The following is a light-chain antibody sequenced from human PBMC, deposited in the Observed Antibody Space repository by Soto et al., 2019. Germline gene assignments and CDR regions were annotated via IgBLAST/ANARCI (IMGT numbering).Light chain of an antibody. CDR1: QTVSTY. V-gene: IGKV1-39*01. CDR3: QQSYSTPYT. J-gene: IGKJ2*01. CDR2: LAS. Sequence: DIQMTQSPSSLSASIGDRVTISCRASQTVSTYLHWYQQKPGKAPKLLIYLASTLQSGVPSRFSGSGSGTDFTLTISSLQPEDVAAYFCQQSYSTPYTFGRGTKLEIK.